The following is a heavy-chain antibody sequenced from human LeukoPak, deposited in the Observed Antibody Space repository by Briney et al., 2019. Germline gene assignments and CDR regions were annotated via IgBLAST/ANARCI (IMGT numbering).Heavy chain of an antibody. Sequence: PSETLSLTCTVSGGSISSGGYSWSWIRQPPGKGLEWIGYIYYSGSTYYNPSLKSRVTISVDTSKNQFSLKLSSVTAADTAVYYCARMTTVVTGRDAFDIWGQGTMVTVSS. CDR3: ARMTTVVTGRDAFDI. D-gene: IGHD4-23*01. J-gene: IGHJ3*02. V-gene: IGHV4-30-4*07. CDR1: GGSISSGGYS. CDR2: IYYSGST.